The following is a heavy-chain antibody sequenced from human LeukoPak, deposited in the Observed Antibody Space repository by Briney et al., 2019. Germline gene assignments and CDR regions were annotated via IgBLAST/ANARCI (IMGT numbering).Heavy chain of an antibody. D-gene: IGHD3-3*01. CDR3: ARSYDFWSGSGMDV. Sequence: GGSLRLSCAASGFTFSSYAMSWIRQAPGKGLEWVSYISSSGSTIYYADSVKGRFTISRDNAKNSLYLQMNCLRAEDTVVYYCARSYDFWSGSGMDVWGQGTTVTVSS. CDR2: ISSSGSTI. CDR1: GFTFSSYA. J-gene: IGHJ6*02. V-gene: IGHV3-11*01.